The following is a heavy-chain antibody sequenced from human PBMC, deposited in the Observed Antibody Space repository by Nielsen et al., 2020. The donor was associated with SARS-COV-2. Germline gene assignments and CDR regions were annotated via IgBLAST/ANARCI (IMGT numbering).Heavy chain of an antibody. D-gene: IGHD6-13*01. CDR1: GFTFSSYA. CDR3: AKYSSSWYDYYYGMDV. CDR2: ISGSGGST. J-gene: IGHJ6*02. V-gene: IGHV3-23*01. Sequence: GGSLRLSCAASGFTFSSYAMSWVRQAPGKGLEWVSAISGSGGSTYYADSVKGRFTISRDNSKNTLYLQMNGLRAEDTAVYYCAKYSSSWYDYYYGMDVWGQGTTVTVSS.